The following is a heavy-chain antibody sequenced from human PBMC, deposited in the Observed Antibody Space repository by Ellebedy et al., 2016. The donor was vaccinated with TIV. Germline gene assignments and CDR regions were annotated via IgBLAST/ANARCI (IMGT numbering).Heavy chain of an antibody. J-gene: IGHJ3*01. CDR2: ISGSGGSI. V-gene: IGHV3-23*01. D-gene: IGHD6-13*01. Sequence: GGSLRLSCDASGFTFSTYAMSWVRQAPGKGLEWVSGISGSGGSIYYADSVKGRFTISRDNSKNMLHLQMNSLKAEDTAVYYCAKGDNSWLFDVWGQGTLVTVSS. CDR3: AKGDNSWLFDV. CDR1: GFTFSTYA.